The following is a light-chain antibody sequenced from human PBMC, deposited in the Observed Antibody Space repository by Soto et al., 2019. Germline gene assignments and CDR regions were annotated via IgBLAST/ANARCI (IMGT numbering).Light chain of an antibody. J-gene: IGLJ2*01. CDR3: SSYTSSSTVV. CDR1: SSDVGGYKY. CDR2: EVS. V-gene: IGLV2-14*01. Sequence: QSALTQPASVSGSPGQSITISCTGTSSDVGGYKYVSWYQQHPGKAPKLMIYEVSNRPSGVSNRFSGSKSGNTASLTIFGLQAEDEADYYCSSYTSSSTVVFGGGTKVTVL.